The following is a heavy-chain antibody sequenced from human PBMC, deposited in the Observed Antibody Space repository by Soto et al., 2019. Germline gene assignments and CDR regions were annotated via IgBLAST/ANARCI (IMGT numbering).Heavy chain of an antibody. CDR1: GFTVSSYA. CDR3: AKGTGITMIVVVTQAFDY. CDR2: ISGSGGST. D-gene: IGHD3-22*01. J-gene: IGHJ4*02. V-gene: IGHV3-23*01. Sequence: EVQLLESGGGLVQPGGSLRLSCAASGFTVSSYAMSWVRQAPGKGLEWVSAISGSGGSTYYAGYVKGRFTISRDNSKNTLYLHMTSLRVEDTAVYYCAKGTGITMIVVVTQAFDYWGQGTLVTVSS.